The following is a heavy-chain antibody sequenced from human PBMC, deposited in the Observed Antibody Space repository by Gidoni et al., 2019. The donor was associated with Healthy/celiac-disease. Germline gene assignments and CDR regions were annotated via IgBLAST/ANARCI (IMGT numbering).Heavy chain of an antibody. Sequence: QVQLQESGPGLVTPSETLSLTCTVSGGSISSYYWSWIRQPPGKGLEWIGYIYYSGSTNYNPSLKRRVTISVDTAKNQFSRKLSSVTAADTAVYYCARGGRWELPRGFDYWGQGTLVTVSS. CDR3: ARGGRWELPRGFDY. V-gene: IGHV4-59*01. J-gene: IGHJ4*02. CDR1: GGSISSYY. D-gene: IGHD1-26*01. CDR2: IYYSGST.